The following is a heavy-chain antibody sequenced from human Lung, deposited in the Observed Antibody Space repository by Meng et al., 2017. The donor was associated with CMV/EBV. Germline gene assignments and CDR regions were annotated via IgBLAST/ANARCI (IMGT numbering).Heavy chain of an antibody. CDR2: IKQDGSEE. D-gene: IGHD6-19*01. V-gene: IGHV3-7*01. CDR3: ARVSGIAVAGTLGIGYYYYGMDV. Sequence: SCAASGFTFSSYRMSWVRQAPGKGLEWVANIKQDGSEEYYVDSVKGRFTISRDNAKNALYLQMNRLRAEDTAVYYCARVSGIAVAGTLGIGYYYYGMDVWXQGNXVTVSS. CDR1: GFTFSSYR. J-gene: IGHJ6*02.